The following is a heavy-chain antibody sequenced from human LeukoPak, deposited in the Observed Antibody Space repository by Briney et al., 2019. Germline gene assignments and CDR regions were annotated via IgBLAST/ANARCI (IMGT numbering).Heavy chain of an antibody. CDR3: ARRSGVRSGLDF. D-gene: IGHD2-15*01. V-gene: IGHV3-74*01. Sequence: GGSLRLSCAASGFTFSSYWMHWVRHAPGKGLVWVSRINSDGNITSYADSVKGRFTISRDNAKNTLYLQMNSLRAEDTAVYYCARRSGVRSGLDFWGQGTLVTVSS. CDR2: INSDGNIT. CDR1: GFTFSSYW. J-gene: IGHJ4*02.